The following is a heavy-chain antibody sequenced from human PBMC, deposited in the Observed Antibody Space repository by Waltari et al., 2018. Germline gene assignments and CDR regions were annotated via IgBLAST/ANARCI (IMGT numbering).Heavy chain of an antibody. V-gene: IGHV4-34*01. CDR1: GGSFSGYY. D-gene: IGHD3-22*01. J-gene: IGHJ1*01. CDR3: VSSGYSSGLLFQH. CDR2: INHSGST. Sequence: VQLQQWGAGLLKPSETLSLTCAVSGGSFSGYYWSWIRQPPGKGLEWIGEINHSGSTNYNPSLKSRVTISVDTSKNQFSLKLSSVTAADTAVYYCVSSGYSSGLLFQHWGQGTLVTVSS.